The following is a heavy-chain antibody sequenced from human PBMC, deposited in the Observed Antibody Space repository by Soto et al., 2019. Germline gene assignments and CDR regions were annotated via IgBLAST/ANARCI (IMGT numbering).Heavy chain of an antibody. V-gene: IGHV4-59*01. CDR3: ARAVLPATAPFDY. CDR1: GGSISSYY. CDR2: IYYSGST. Sequence: QVQLQESGPRLVKPSETLSLTCIVSGGSISSYYWSWIRQPPGKGLEWIGYIYYSGSTNYNPSLQSRVTMSVDTSKNQFALKLSSVTAADTAVYYCARAVLPATAPFDYWGQGTLVTVSS. D-gene: IGHD2-2*01. J-gene: IGHJ4*02.